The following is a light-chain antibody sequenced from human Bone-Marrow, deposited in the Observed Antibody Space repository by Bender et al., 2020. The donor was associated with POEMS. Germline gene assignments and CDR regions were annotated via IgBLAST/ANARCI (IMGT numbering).Light chain of an antibody. J-gene: IGLJ2*01. CDR1: SSNIGTNP. CDR2: ANT. Sequence: QSVLTQPPSASGTPGQRVTISCSGSSSNIGTNPVNWYQQLPGTAPKLPIYANTKRPAGIPDRFSGSKSGTSASLAITGLQAEDEADYYCQSFDSSLSALFGGGTKLTVL. CDR3: QSFDSSLSAL. V-gene: IGLV1-44*01.